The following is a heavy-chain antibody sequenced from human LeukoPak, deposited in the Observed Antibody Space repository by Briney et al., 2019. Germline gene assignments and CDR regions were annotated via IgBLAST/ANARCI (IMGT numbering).Heavy chain of an antibody. CDR3: ARRGGSGRAFDY. Sequence: KPSETLSLTCSVSGSSISGGTYYWGWLRQPPGKGLEWIGSIYYTGSTYDNPSLKRRVTISVDTSKNHFSLKLSSVTAADTAVYYCARRGGSGRAFDYWGQGTLVTVSS. J-gene: IGHJ4*02. D-gene: IGHD2-15*01. CDR1: GSSISGGTYY. V-gene: IGHV4-39*02. CDR2: IYYTGST.